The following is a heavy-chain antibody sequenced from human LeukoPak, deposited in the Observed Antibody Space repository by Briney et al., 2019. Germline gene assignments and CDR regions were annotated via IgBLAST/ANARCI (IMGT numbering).Heavy chain of an antibody. CDR3: TTGGRR. J-gene: IGHJ4*02. CDR2: IKSESDGGTA. Sequence: GGSLRLSCAASGLTFTNAWMTWVRQAPGKGLEWVGRIKSESDGGTADYAAPVKDRFFISRDDSKNMLYLQMSSLTTEDTAVYYCTTGGRRWGQGTLVTVSS. CDR1: GLTFTNAW. V-gene: IGHV3-15*01.